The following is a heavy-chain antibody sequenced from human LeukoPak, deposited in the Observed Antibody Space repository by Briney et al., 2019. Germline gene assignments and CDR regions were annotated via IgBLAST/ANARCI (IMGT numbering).Heavy chain of an antibody. CDR2: IKQDGSEI. V-gene: IGHV3-7*01. CDR3: ILAYKSYVRSRSSEDDFDY. D-gene: IGHD3-10*01. J-gene: IGHJ4*02. CDR1: GFTFSSYC. Sequence: GGSLRLSCAASGFTFSSYCMSWVRQAPGIGLEWVANIKQDGSEIYYVDSVKGRFTISRDNAKNSLYLQMNSLRAEDTAVYYCILAYKSYVRSRSSEDDFDYWGQGTLVTVSS.